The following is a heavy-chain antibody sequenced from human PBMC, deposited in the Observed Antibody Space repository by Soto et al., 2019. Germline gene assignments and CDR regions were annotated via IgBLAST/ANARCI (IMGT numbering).Heavy chain of an antibody. D-gene: IGHD3-16*01. CDR1: GFTFSSYA. CDR3: AKDRGNYHETTRFDP. V-gene: IGHV3-23*01. CDR2: ISGSGSST. Sequence: EVQLLESGGDLVQPGGSLRLSCAASGFTFSSYAMSWVRQVPGKGLDWISSISGSGSSTYYADSVKGRFTISRDNSKNTLYLQMNSLRGDDTATYYCAKDRGNYHETTRFDPWGQGTLVTVSS. J-gene: IGHJ5*02.